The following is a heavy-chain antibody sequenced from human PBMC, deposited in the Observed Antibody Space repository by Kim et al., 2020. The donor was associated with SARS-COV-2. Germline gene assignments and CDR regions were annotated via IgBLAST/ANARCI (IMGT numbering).Heavy chain of an antibody. J-gene: IGHJ2*01. D-gene: IGHD6-19*01. CDR3: ARAHSSGWYDWYFDL. V-gene: IGHV1-3*01. Sequence: QKYQGRVTVTRDTSASTADMELSSLRSEDTAVYYCARAHSSGWYDWYFDLWGRGTLVTVSS.